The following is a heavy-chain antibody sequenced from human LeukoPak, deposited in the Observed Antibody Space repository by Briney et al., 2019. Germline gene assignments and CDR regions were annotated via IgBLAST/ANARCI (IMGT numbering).Heavy chain of an antibody. CDR2: IIPIFGTA. D-gene: IGHD5-18*01. V-gene: IGHV1-69*13. Sequence: ASVKVSCKASGGTFSSYAISRVRQAPGQGLEWMGGIIPIFGTANYAQKFQGRVTITADESTSTAYMELSSLRSEDTAVYYCARASGSAMADYYFDYWGQGTLVTVFS. CDR3: ARASGSAMADYYFDY. CDR1: GGTFSSYA. J-gene: IGHJ4*02.